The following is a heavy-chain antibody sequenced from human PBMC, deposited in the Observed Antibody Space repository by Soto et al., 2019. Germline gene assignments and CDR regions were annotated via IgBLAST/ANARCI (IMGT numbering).Heavy chain of an antibody. CDR2: IDPSDSYT. Sequence: PGESLKISCKGSGYSFTSYWISWVRQMPGKGLEWMGRIDPSDSYTNYSPSFQGHVTISADKSISTAYLQWSSLKASDTAMYYCASVSGSSWYGRYYYYGMDVWGQGTTVTVSS. CDR3: ASVSGSSWYGRYYYYGMDV. CDR1: GYSFTSYW. V-gene: IGHV5-10-1*01. J-gene: IGHJ6*02. D-gene: IGHD6-13*01.